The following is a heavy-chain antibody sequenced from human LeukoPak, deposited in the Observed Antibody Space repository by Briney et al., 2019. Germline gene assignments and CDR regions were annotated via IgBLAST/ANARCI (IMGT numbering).Heavy chain of an antibody. Sequence: TLSLTCAVYGGSFSGYYWIWIRQHPGKGLEWIGYIYYSGSTYYNPSLKSRVTISVDTSKNQFSLKLSSVTAADTAVYYCARDLFQAHGYWGQGTLVTVSS. CDR3: ARDLFQAHGY. CDR2: IYYSGST. J-gene: IGHJ4*02. D-gene: IGHD6-6*01. V-gene: IGHV4-31*11. CDR1: GGSFSGYY.